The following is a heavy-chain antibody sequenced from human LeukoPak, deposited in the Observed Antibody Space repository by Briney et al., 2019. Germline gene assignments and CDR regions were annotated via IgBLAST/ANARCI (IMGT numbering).Heavy chain of an antibody. CDR3: AREETGTTNDFDY. CDR1: GGSISSSNHY. V-gene: IGHV4-39*07. Sequence: SETLSLTCNVFGGSISSSNHYWAWIRQPPGKGLEWIGSIYYSGSTYINPSLKSRVTISVDTSKNQFSLKLSSVTAADTAVYYCAREETGTTNDFDYWGQGTLVTVSS. J-gene: IGHJ4*02. CDR2: IYYSGST. D-gene: IGHD1-1*01.